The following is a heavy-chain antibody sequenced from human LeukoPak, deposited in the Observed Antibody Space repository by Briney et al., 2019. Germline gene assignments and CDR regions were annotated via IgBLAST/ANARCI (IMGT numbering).Heavy chain of an antibody. D-gene: IGHD1-14*01. CDR3: ATAPLGAPRQARAPPYYYGMDV. V-gene: IGHV1-3*01. Sequence: ASVKVSCKASGYTFTSNAMYWVRQGPGQRLERMGWINANNGNTKYPQKFQGRVTITRDTSASTAYMELSSLRSEDTAVYYCATAPLGAPRQARAPPYYYGMDVWGKGTTVTVSS. CDR1: GYTFTSNA. J-gene: IGHJ6*04. CDR2: INANNGNT.